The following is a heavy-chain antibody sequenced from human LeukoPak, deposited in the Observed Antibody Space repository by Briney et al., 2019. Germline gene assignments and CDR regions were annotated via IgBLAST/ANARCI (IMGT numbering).Heavy chain of an antibody. D-gene: IGHD2-8*01. Sequence: TPSETLSLTCTVSGYSISSDCYWGWIRQSPGKGLEWIGSISHSGTTYYNPSLKSRVTISVDMSKNQFSLKLTSVTAADTAVYYCARDNVPGYFDYWGQGTLVTVSS. CDR2: ISHSGTT. J-gene: IGHJ4*02. V-gene: IGHV4-38-2*02. CDR3: ARDNVPGYFDY. CDR1: GYSISSDCY.